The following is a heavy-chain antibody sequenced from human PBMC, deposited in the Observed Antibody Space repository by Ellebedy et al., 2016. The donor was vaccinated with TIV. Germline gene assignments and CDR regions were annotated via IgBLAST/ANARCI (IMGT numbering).Heavy chain of an antibody. CDR2: INPNSGGT. CDR1: GYTFTSYY. D-gene: IGHD5-18*01. Sequence: ASVKVSCKASGYTFTSYYMHWVRQAPGQGLEWMGWINPNSGGTNYAQKFQGWVTMTRDTSISTAYMELSRLRSDDTAVYYCARDYSYGYLGVAFDPWGQGTLVTVSS. J-gene: IGHJ5*02. CDR3: ARDYSYGYLGVAFDP. V-gene: IGHV1-2*04.